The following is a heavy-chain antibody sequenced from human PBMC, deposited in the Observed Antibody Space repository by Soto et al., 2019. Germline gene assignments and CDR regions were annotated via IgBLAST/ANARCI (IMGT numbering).Heavy chain of an antibody. D-gene: IGHD2-15*01. CDR3: ARLRGVVASSLIDF. CDR1: GFTFNFYA. Sequence: GGSLRLSCAASGFTFNFYAMHWVRRAPGKGQEWVAVISFDGSNKYYADSVKGRFTVSRDNSKNTLFLQLDSLITDVTFVYYCARLRGVVASSLIDFWGQGTLVTVSS. CDR2: ISFDGSNK. J-gene: IGHJ4*02. V-gene: IGHV3-30*03.